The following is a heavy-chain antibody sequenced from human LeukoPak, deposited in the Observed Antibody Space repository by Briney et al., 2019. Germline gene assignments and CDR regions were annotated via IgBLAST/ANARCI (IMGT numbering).Heavy chain of an antibody. CDR2: INPSGGST. V-gene: IGHV1-46*01. CDR1: GYTSTSYY. Sequence: ASVKVSCKASGYTSTSYYMHWVRQAPGQGLEWMGIINPSGGSTSYAQKFQGRVTMTRDMSTSTVYMELSSLRSEDTAVYYCARDGPSNWDMIFDYWGQGTLVTVPS. D-gene: IGHD7-27*01. J-gene: IGHJ4*02. CDR3: ARDGPSNWDMIFDY.